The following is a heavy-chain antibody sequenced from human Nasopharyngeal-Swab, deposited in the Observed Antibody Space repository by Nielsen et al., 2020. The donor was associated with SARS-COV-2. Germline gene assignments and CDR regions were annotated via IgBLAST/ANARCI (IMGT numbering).Heavy chain of an antibody. J-gene: IGHJ6*02. Sequence: VRQMPGKGLEWVSSISSSSYIYYADSVKGRFTISRNNAKNSLYLQMNSLRAEDTAVYYCARDGLDYDFWSAYFMDVWGQGTTVTVSS. V-gene: IGHV3-69-1*01. D-gene: IGHD3-3*01. CDR2: ISSSSYI. CDR3: ARDGLDYDFWSAYFMDV.